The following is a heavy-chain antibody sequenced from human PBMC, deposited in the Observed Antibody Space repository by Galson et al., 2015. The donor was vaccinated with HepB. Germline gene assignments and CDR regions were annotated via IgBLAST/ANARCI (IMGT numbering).Heavy chain of an antibody. CDR2: LNPSGGST. J-gene: IGHJ4*02. D-gene: IGHD6-19*01. Sequence: SVKVSCKASGFTFTTNNYIHWVRQAPGQGLEWMGMLNPSGGSTSYAQKFQGRVIMTRDTSTSTVYMELRGLRSEDTALYFCARDAEYGSGWLYFDYRGQGTLVTVSS. CDR3: ARDAEYGSGWLYFDY. CDR1: GFTFTTNNY. V-gene: IGHV1-46*03.